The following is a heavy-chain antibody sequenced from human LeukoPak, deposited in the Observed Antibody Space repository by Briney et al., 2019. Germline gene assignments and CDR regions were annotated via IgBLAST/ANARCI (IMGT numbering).Heavy chain of an antibody. J-gene: IGHJ2*01. CDR1: GFTFRSYD. CDR3: AKDSEIAAAGSYWYFDL. Sequence: GGSLRLSCAASGFTFRSYDMHWVRQAPGKGLQWVAVISYDGSNKYHTDSVKGRFTNSRDNSKNTLYLQMNSLRAEDTAVYYCAKDSEIAAAGSYWYFDLWGRGTLVTVSS. CDR2: ISYDGSNK. V-gene: IGHV3-30*18. D-gene: IGHD6-13*01.